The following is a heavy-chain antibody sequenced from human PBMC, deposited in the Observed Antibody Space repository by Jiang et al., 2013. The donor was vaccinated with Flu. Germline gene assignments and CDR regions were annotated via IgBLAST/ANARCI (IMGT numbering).Heavy chain of an antibody. CDR3: ARIKDSTGYLYEDAFDI. J-gene: IGHJ3*02. D-gene: IGHD3-22*01. V-gene: IGHV2-26*01. CDR1: GLSLSNARMG. CDR2: IFSNGAK. Sequence: KPTQTLTLTCTVSGLSLSNARMGVSWIRQPPGKALEWLAHIFSNGAKSYNTSLKGKLTISKDTSKSQVVLTMTNMDSEDTATYYCARIKDSTGYLYEDAFDIWGQGTMVTVSS.